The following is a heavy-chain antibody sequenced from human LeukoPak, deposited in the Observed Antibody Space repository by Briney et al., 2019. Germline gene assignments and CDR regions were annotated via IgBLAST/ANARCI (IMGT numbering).Heavy chain of an antibody. J-gene: IGHJ4*02. CDR3: AKQAKHGSFYYFDY. CDR1: GFTFSNYA. Sequence: GGSLRLSCAASGFTFSNYAMSWVRQAPGKGLEWVSGISGSVGITYYADSVKGRFTISRDNSKNTLYLQMNSLRTEDTAVYYCAKQAKHGSFYYFDYWGQGTLVSVSS. CDR2: ISGSVGIT. V-gene: IGHV3-23*01.